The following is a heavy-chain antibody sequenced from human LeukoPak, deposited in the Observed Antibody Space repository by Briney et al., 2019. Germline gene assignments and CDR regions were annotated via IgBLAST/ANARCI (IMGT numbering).Heavy chain of an antibody. CDR1: GYTFTSYA. CDR3: AGVRGYSYAHGAFDI. V-gene: IGHV1-3*01. CDR2: INAGNGNT. D-gene: IGHD5-18*01. J-gene: IGHJ3*02. Sequence: ASVKVSCKASGYTFTSYAMHWVRQAPGQRLEWMGWINAGNGNTKYSQKFQGRVTITRDTSASTAYMELSSLRSEDTAVYYCAGVRGYSYAHGAFDIWGQGTMVTVSS.